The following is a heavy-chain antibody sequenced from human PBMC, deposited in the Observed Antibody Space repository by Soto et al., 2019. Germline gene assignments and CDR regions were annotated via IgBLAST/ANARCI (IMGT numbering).Heavy chain of an antibody. D-gene: IGHD2-15*01. V-gene: IGHV4-34*01. CDR3: ARGPGGPDGPGDY. CDR2: INHSGST. Sequence: PSETLSLTCAVYGGSFSGYYWTWIRQPPGTGLEWIGEINHSGSTNYNPSLKSRVTISVDRSKNHFSPKLSSVTAADTAVYYCARGPGGPDGPGDYWGQGTLVTVSS. CDR1: GGSFSGYY. J-gene: IGHJ4*02.